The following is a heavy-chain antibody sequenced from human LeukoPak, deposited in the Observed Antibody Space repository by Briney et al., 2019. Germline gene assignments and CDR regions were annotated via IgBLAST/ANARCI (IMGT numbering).Heavy chain of an antibody. V-gene: IGHV3-66*01. CDR3: ARVPSSPYYYDSSGYSDY. CDR2: IYSGGST. CDR1: GFTVSSNY. J-gene: IGHJ4*02. Sequence: GGSLRLSCAASGFTVSSNYMSWVRQAPGKGVEWVSVIYSGGSTYYADSVKGRFTISRDNSKNTLYLQMNSLRAEDTAVYYCARVPSSPYYYDSSGYSDYWGQGTLVTVSS. D-gene: IGHD3-22*01.